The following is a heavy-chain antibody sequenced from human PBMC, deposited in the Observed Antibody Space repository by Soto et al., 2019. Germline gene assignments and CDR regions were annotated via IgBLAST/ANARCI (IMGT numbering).Heavy chain of an antibody. CDR3: ARDLRGSSAWIDP. V-gene: IGHV1-2*02. CDR1: GYTFTDYH. Sequence: QVELVQSGTEVKKPGASVKVSCKASGYTFTDYHMHWVRQAPGQGLEWMGWINTNSGGTNYPQKCQGRATMTRDTSINTAYMELNRLTSDDTAVYFCARDLRGSSAWIDPWGQGTLVTVSS. D-gene: IGHD6-19*01. CDR2: INTNSGGT. J-gene: IGHJ5*02.